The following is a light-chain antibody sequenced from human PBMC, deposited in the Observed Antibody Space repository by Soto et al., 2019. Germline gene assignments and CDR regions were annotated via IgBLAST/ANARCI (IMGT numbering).Light chain of an antibody. Sequence: SVLTQPASVSGSPGQSITISCTGTSSGVGGYNYVSWYQQHPGKAPKFMIYDVSSRPSGVSNRFSGSKSGNTASLTISGLQAEDEADYYCCSYTTSNARQIVFGTGTKVTVL. CDR2: DVS. CDR1: SSGVGGYNY. CDR3: CSYTTSNARQIV. J-gene: IGLJ1*01. V-gene: IGLV2-14*03.